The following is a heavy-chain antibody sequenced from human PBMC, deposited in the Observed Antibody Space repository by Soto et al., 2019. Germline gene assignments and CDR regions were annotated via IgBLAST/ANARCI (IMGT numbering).Heavy chain of an antibody. CDR1: GFAVFRND. CDR2: LYTGAKT. CDR3: ARAGWFGNHGLDV. Sequence: EAQLVESGGGLIQPGGSLRLSCAASGFAVFRNDVTWVRQAPGKGLEWVALLYTGAKTSYADAVKGRFAISRDNSKNTVHLQMNSLRAEDTAVYYCARAGWFGNHGLDVWGHGTTVTVSS. V-gene: IGHV3-53*01. D-gene: IGHD3-10*01. J-gene: IGHJ6*02.